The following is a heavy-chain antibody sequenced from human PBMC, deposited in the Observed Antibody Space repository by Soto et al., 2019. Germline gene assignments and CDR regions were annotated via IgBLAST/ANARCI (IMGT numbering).Heavy chain of an antibody. J-gene: IGHJ3*02. CDR2: ISWNSGSI. V-gene: IGHV3-9*01. D-gene: IGHD2-15*01. CDR3: AKSSSGAPFDAFDM. Sequence: PGGSLRLSCAASGFTFDDYAMHWVRQAPGKGLEWVSGISWNSGSIGYADSVKGRFTISRDNAKNSLYLQMNSLRAEDTAVYYCAKSSSGAPFDAFDMWGQGTMVTVSS. CDR1: GFTFDDYA.